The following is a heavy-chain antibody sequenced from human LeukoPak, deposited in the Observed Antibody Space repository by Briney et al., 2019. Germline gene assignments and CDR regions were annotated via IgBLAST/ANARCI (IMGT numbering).Heavy chain of an antibody. D-gene: IGHD2-2*01. J-gene: IGHJ6*04. V-gene: IGHV1-46*01. CDR1: GYTFTSYY. Sequence: ASVKVSCKASGYTFTSYYMHWVRQAPGQGLEWMGIINPSGGSTSYAQKFQGRVTMTRDTSTSTVYMELSSLRSEDTAVYYCARDRVGMDCSSTSCYGEMDVWGKGTTVTVSS. CDR3: ARDRVGMDCSSTSCYGEMDV. CDR2: INPSGGST.